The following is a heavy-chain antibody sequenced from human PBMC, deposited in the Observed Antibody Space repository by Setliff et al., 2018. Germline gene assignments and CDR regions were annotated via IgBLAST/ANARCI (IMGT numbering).Heavy chain of an antibody. D-gene: IGHD2-15*01. Sequence: ASVKVSCKASGYTLTRHDLNWVRQAPGQGLEWMGWISTNNGNPTYAQGFTGRFVFSLDTSLNTAYLQISSLEAEDTALYYCVRGGSGAFDPWGQGTLGTVS. V-gene: IGHV7-4-1*02. CDR3: VRGGSGAFDP. J-gene: IGHJ5*02. CDR2: ISTNNGNP. CDR1: GYTLTRHD.